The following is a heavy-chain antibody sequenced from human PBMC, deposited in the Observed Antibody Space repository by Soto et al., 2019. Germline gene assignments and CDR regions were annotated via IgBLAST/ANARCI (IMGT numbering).Heavy chain of an antibody. J-gene: IGHJ4*02. CDR1: GDSISSGDYY. CDR3: ARAQTLAYCGGDCYYQVDEYYFDY. Sequence: SETLSLTCTVSGDSISSGDYYWSWIRQPPGKGLEWIGCIYYSGSTKYNPSLKSRVTISVDTSKNQFSLKLSSVTAADTAVYYCARAQTLAYCGGDCYYQVDEYYFDYWGQGTLVTVSS. CDR2: IYYSGST. V-gene: IGHV4-61*08. D-gene: IGHD2-21*02.